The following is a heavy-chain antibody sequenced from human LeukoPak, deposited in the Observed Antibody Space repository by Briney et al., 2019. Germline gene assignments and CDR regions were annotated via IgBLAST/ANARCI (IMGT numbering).Heavy chain of an antibody. CDR3: ARDLPRGGSGWSDAFDI. V-gene: IGHV4-39*07. Sequence: PSETLSLTCNVSGGSISSSNYYWGWIRQPPGKGLEWIGSTYYSGNTYYNPSLKSRVTISLDKSKNQVSLKLNSVTAADTAVYYCARDLPRGGSGWSDAFDIWGQGTMVTVSS. CDR1: GGSISSSNYY. D-gene: IGHD6-19*01. J-gene: IGHJ3*02. CDR2: TYYSGNT.